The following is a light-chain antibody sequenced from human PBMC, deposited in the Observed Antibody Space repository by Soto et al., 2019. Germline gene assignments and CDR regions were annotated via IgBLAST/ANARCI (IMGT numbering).Light chain of an antibody. CDR2: AAS. CDR1: QGISSY. J-gene: IGKJ2*01. CDR3: QQYNNWPPYT. Sequence: AIRMTQSPSSFSASTGDRVTITCRASQGISSYLAWYQQKPGKAPKLLIYAASTLQSGVPSRFSGSGSGTDFTLTISCLQSEDFATYYCQQYNNWPPYTFGPGTKLEIK. V-gene: IGKV1-8*01.